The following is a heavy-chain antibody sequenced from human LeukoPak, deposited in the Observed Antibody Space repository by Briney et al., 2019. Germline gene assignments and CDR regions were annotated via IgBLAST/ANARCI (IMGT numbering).Heavy chain of an antibody. Sequence: PSETLSLTCTVSGGSISSYYWSWIRQPPGKGLEWIGYIYYSGSTSYNPSLKSRVTISVDTSKNQSSLKLSSVTAADTVVYYCARGHWYFDLWGRGPLVTVSS. V-gene: IGHV4-59*08. J-gene: IGHJ2*01. CDR2: IYYSGST. CDR3: ARGHWYFDL. CDR1: GGSISSYY.